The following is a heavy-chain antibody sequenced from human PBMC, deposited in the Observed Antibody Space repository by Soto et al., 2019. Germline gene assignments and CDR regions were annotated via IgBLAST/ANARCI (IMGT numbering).Heavy chain of an antibody. V-gene: IGHV3-74*01. CDR1: GFTFSSYW. J-gene: IGHJ4*02. CDR2: IDREGSDT. CDR3: ARATTTVTTRPTLGY. Sequence: EVQLVESGGGLIQPGGSLRLSCAASGFTFSSYWMHWVRQTPGKGLVWVSRIDREGSDTAYADSVKGRFTIYRDNAKNSMYLPMNSLRAEDTAVYYCARATTTVTTRPTLGYWGQGTLVTVSS. D-gene: IGHD4-17*01.